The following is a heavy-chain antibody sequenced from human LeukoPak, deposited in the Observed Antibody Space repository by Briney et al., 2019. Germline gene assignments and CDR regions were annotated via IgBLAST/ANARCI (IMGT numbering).Heavy chain of an antibody. CDR3: ARGFSSGWDYYYYMNV. J-gene: IGHJ6*03. CDR1: GFTFSSYS. CDR2: ISSSSSYI. V-gene: IGHV3-21*01. Sequence: GGSLRLSCAASGFTFSSYSMNWVRPAPGKGLEWVSSISSSSSYIYYADSVKGRFTISRDNAKNSLYLQMNSLRAEDTAVYYCARGFSSGWDYYYYMNVWGKGTTVTVSS. D-gene: IGHD6-19*01.